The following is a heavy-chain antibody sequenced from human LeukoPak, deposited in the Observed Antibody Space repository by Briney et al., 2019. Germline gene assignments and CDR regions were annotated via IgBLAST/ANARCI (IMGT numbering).Heavy chain of an antibody. CDR2: IYYSGST. CDR1: GGSISSGGYY. V-gene: IGHV4-31*03. CDR3: ARNYDFWSGYYNNWFDP. D-gene: IGHD3-3*01. Sequence: PSETQSLTCTVSGGSISSGGYYWSWIRQHPGKGLEWIGYIYYSGSTYYNPSLKSRVTISVDTSKNQFSLKLSSVTAADTAVYYCARNYDFWSGYYNNWFDPWGQGTLVTVSS. J-gene: IGHJ5*02.